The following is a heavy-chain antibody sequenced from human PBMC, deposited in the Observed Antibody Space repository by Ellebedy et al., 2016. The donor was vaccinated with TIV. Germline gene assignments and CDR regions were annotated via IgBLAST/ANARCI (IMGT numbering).Heavy chain of an antibody. V-gene: IGHV1-2*02. CDR2: INPNSGGT. D-gene: IGHD1-7*01. CDR3: ARVRPTTRELRVPINY. Sequence: ASVKVSXXASGYTFTGYYMHWVRQAPGQGLEWMGWINPNSGGTNYAQKFQGRVTMTRDTSISTAYMELSRLRSDDTAVYYSARVRPTTRELRVPINYWGQGTLVTVSS. J-gene: IGHJ4*02. CDR1: GYTFTGYY.